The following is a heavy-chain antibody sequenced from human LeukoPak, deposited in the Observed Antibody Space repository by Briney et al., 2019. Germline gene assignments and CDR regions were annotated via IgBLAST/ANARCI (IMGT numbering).Heavy chain of an antibody. Sequence: SGGSLRLSCAASGFTFSSYAMHWVRQAPGKGLEWVAVISYDGSNKYYADSVKGRFTISRDNSKNTLYLQMNSLRAEDTAVYYCVASSGWREGFDYWGQGTLVTVSS. CDR3: VASSGWREGFDY. CDR1: GFTFSSYA. V-gene: IGHV3-30-3*01. D-gene: IGHD6-19*01. CDR2: ISYDGSNK. J-gene: IGHJ4*02.